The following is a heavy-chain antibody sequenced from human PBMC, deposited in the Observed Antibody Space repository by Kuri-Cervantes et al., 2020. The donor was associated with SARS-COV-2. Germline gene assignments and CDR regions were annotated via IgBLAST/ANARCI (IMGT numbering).Heavy chain of an antibody. CDR3: AKGEFYARAFDS. CDR2: ISGSGGST. J-gene: IGHJ4*02. V-gene: IGHV3-23*01. CDR1: GFTFSSYA. D-gene: IGHD2/OR15-2a*01. Sequence: GESLKISCEASGFTFSSYAMSWVRQAPGKGLEWVSAISGSGGSTYYADSVKGRFTISRDNSKIMLYLQMNSLRAEDTVVYYCAKGEFYARAFDSWGQGTLVTVSS.